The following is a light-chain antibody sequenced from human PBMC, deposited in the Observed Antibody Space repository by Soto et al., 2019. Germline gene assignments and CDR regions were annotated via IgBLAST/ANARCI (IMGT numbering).Light chain of an antibody. J-gene: IGLJ3*02. CDR2: DVS. Sequence: QSALTQPASVSGSPGQSITISCTGTSSDVGGYKYVSWYQQHPGKAPKLMIYDVSYRPSGVPSRFSGSKSGNTASLTISGLQVEDEGDYYCASYTTSSTPWVFGGGTKLTVL. V-gene: IGLV2-14*03. CDR1: SSDVGGYKY. CDR3: ASYTTSSTPWV.